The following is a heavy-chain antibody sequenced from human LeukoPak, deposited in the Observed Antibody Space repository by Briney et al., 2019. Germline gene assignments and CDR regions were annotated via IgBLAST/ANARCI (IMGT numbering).Heavy chain of an antibody. CDR3: ARHGYSSGSLAWFDP. J-gene: IGHJ5*02. CDR1: GDSIDSSSSY. Sequence: SETLSLTCTLVSGDSIDSSSSYWGWIRQPPGKGLEWIGTIYYTGSTYYNPSLKSRLTISVDTSKNQFSLKLSSVTAADTAVYYCARHGYSSGSLAWFDPWGQGTQVTVSS. V-gene: IGHV4-39*01. CDR2: IYYTGST. D-gene: IGHD6-19*01.